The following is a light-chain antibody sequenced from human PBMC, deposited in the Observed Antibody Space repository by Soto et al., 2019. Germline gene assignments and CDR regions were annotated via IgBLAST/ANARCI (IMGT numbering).Light chain of an antibody. J-gene: IGLJ2*01. V-gene: IGLV3-21*04. CDR1: NIGSKS. Sequence: SYELTQPPSVSVAPGKTARITCGGNNIGSKSVHWYQQKPGQAPVLVIYYDSDRPSGIPERFSGSNSGNTATLTISRVEAGDEADYYCQVWDSSSDPYVVFGGG. CDR2: YDS. CDR3: QVWDSSSDPYVV.